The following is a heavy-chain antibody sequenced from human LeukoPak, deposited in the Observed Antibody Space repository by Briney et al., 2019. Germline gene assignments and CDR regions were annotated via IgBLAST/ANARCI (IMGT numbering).Heavy chain of an antibody. CDR1: GFTFSSYG. Sequence: PGGSLRLSCAASGFTFSSYGMSWVRQAPGKGLEWVSAISGSGGSTYYADSVKGRFTISRDNSKNTLYLQMNSLRAEDTAVYYCAKTRSITMIVVVSFYYYMDVWGKGTTVTVSS. V-gene: IGHV3-23*01. CDR2: ISGSGGST. J-gene: IGHJ6*03. D-gene: IGHD3-22*01. CDR3: AKTRSITMIVVVSFYYYMDV.